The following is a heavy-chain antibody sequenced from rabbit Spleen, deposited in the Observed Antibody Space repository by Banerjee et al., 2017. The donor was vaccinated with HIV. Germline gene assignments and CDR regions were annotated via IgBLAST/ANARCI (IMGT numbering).Heavy chain of an antibody. CDR3: ARDTDSSIGGGYGVPRL. Sequence: LEESGGGLVKPEGSLKLSCTASGFSFSNKAVMCWVRQAPGKGLEWIACIYNGDGSTYYASWVNGRFTISKTSSTTVTLQMTSLTVADTATYFCARDTDSSIGGGYGVPRLWGQGTLVTVS. CDR1: GFSFSNKAV. J-gene: IGHJ4*01. CDR2: IYNGDGST. V-gene: IGHV1S45*01. D-gene: IGHD1-1*01.